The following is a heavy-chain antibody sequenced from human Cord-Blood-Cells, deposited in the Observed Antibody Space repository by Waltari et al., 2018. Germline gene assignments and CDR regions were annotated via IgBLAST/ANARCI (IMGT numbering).Heavy chain of an antibody. D-gene: IGHD2-15*01. CDR3: ARVVGDTGDDAFDI. CDR1: GGTFSSYA. Sequence: QVQLVQSGAEVKKPGSSVKVSCKASGGTFSSYALSWVRQAPGQGLEWMGGIIPILCTANYGKKFQGRVTITADESTSTAYMELSSLRSEDTAVYYCARVVGDTGDDAFDIWGQGTMVTVSS. J-gene: IGHJ3*02. CDR2: IIPILCTA. V-gene: IGHV1-69*12.